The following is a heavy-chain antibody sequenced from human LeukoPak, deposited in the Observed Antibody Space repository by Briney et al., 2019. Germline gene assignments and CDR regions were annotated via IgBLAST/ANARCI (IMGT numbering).Heavy chain of an antibody. J-gene: IGHJ4*02. V-gene: IGHV3-53*01. Sequence: PGGSLRLSCAASGLTVSRNYMNWVRQAPGKGLEWVSGIYSGGTTNYADSVKGRFSISRDNSKNTVYLQMNGLRTEDTDVYYCAKEEVSSWYPFDYWGQGTLVTVSS. CDR1: GLTVSRNY. CDR2: IYSGGTT. CDR3: AKEEVSSWYPFDY. D-gene: IGHD6-13*01.